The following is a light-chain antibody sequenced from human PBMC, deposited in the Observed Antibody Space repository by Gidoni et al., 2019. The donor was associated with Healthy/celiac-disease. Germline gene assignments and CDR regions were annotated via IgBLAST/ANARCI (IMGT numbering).Light chain of an antibody. CDR2: AAS. J-gene: IGKJ2*01. V-gene: IGKV1-9*01. CDR3: QQLNSYPSYT. Sequence: DIQLTQSTSFLSASVGDRVTITCRASQGISSYLAWYQQKPGKAPKLLIYAASTLQSGVTSRFSGSGSGTEFTLTISSLQPEDFATYYCQQLNSYPSYTLGQGTKLEIK. CDR1: QGISSY.